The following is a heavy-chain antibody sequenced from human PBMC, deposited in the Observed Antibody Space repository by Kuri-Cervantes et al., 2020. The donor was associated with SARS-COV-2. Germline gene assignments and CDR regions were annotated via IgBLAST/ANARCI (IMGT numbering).Heavy chain of an antibody. V-gene: IGHV1-2*04. Sequence: ASVKVSCKASGYTFTGYYMHWVRQAPGQGLEWMGWINPNSGGTNYAQKFQGWVTMTRDTSISTAYMELSRLRSDDTAVYYCARGGITETTGNWYFDLWGRGTLVTVSS. D-gene: IGHD1-7*01. J-gene: IGHJ2*01. CDR2: INPNSGGT. CDR3: ARGGITETTGNWYFDL. CDR1: GYTFTGYY.